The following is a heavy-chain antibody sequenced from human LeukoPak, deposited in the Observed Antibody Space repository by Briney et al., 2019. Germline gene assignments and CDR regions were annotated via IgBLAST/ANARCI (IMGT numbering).Heavy chain of an antibody. Sequence: GGSLRLSCAASGFTFSSYWMHWVRQAPGRGLVWVSRIHSDGSTTNYADSVKGRFTISRDNVKNTVDLQMNSLRAEDTTVYYCTRSSGYDSLNMDVWGKGTTVTVSS. V-gene: IGHV3-74*01. CDR2: IHSDGSTT. J-gene: IGHJ6*03. CDR3: TRSSGYDSLNMDV. D-gene: IGHD3-3*01. CDR1: GFTFSSYW.